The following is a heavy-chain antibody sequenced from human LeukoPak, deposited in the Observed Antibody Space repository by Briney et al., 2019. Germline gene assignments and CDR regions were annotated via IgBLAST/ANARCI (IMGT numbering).Heavy chain of an antibody. Sequence: PGGSLRLSCAASGFTFSTYSMKWVRQAPAKGLEWVSYISDSGAMYYADSVRGRFTISRENAQNSLFLQMNSLRAEDTAVYYCARDGGYRGYDADCWGQGTLVTVSS. V-gene: IGHV3-48*01. J-gene: IGHJ4*02. D-gene: IGHD5-12*01. CDR1: GFTFSTYS. CDR3: ARDGGYRGYDADC. CDR2: ISDSGAM.